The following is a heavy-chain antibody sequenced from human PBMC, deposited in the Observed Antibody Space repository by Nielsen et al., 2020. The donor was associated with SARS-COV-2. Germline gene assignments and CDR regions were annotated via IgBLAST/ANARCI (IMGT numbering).Heavy chain of an antibody. CDR1: GFPFDNYA. V-gene: IGHV3-9*01. CDR3: ARESSIVLMVYVHHYGMDV. D-gene: IGHD2-8*01. CDR2: ISWNSVDI. J-gene: IGHJ6*02. Sequence: SLKISCAASGFPFDNYAMHWVRRVPGKGLEWVSDISWNSVDIGYADSVKGRFTISRDNAKNSLYLQMNSLRAEDTAVYYCARESSIVLMVYVHHYGMDVWGQGTTVTVSS.